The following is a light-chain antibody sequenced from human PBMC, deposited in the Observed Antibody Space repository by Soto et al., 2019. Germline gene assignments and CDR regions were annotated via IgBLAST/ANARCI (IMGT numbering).Light chain of an antibody. CDR2: DTS. V-gene: IGKV3-20*01. Sequence: EIVLTQSPGTLSLSPGERATLSCRASQSVRDRYLAWYQQKPGQAPSLLIYDTSTRATGVPDRFSGSGSGTDCAPTISRVEPEDFAIYFCQQYGRLPGTFGQGTKVEI. CDR1: QSVRDRY. CDR3: QQYGRLPGT. J-gene: IGKJ1*01.